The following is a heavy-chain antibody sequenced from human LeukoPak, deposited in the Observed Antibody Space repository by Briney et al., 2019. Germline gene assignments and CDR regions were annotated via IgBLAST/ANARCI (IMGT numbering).Heavy chain of an antibody. V-gene: IGHV5-51*01. CDR3: ARLTRYCSGDSCYLDY. Sequence: GESLKISCKGSGYTFTNCWIGGVRQMPGKGLEWMGIIYPGDSDTRYSPSFQGQVTISADKSINTAYLQWSSLKASDTAIYYCARLTRYCSGDSCYLDYWGQGTLVTVSS. CDR2: IYPGDSDT. D-gene: IGHD2-15*01. CDR1: GYTFTNCW. J-gene: IGHJ4*02.